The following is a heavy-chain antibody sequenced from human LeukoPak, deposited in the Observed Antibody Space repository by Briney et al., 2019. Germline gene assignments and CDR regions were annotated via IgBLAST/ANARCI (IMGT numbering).Heavy chain of an antibody. CDR2: KYYSGGT. CDR1: GGSISSYY. V-gene: IGHV4-59*01. Sequence: PSETLSLTCAVSGGSISSYYWSWIRQPPGKGLEWIGYKYYSGGTNYNPSLKSRVTISADTSKNQLSLKLTSVTAADTAVYYCARGPPNDYLNFDYWGQGTLVTVSS. CDR3: ARGPPNDYLNFDY. D-gene: IGHD1-1*01. J-gene: IGHJ4*02.